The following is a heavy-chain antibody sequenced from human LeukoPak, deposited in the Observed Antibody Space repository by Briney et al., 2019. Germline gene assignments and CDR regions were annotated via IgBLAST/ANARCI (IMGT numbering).Heavy chain of an antibody. CDR2: ISSRSSTI. D-gene: IGHD6-19*01. CDR3: ARESSGWFLDY. Sequence: GGSLRLSCAASRFTFSSYSMNWVRQAPGKGLEWVSYISSRSSTIYYADSVKGRFTISRDNAMNSLYLQMNSLRAEDRSGYYCARESSGWFLDYWGQGTLVTVSS. V-gene: IGHV3-48*01. CDR1: RFTFSSYS. J-gene: IGHJ4*02.